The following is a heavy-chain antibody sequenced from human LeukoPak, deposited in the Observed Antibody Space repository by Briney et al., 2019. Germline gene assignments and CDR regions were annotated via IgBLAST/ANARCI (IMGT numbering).Heavy chain of an antibody. V-gene: IGHV4-30-4*01. Sequence: PSETLSLTCTVSGGSISSGDYYWSWIRQPPGKGLEWIGYIYYSGSTYYNPSLKSRVTISVDTSKSQFSLKLSSVTAADTAVYYCAREGFHYDILTGYYRVRAFDIWGQGTMVTVSS. CDR3: AREGFHYDILTGYYRVRAFDI. CDR2: IYYSGST. D-gene: IGHD3-9*01. CDR1: GGSISSGDYY. J-gene: IGHJ3*02.